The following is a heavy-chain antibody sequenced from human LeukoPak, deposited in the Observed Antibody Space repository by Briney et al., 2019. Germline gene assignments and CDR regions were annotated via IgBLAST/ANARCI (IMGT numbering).Heavy chain of an antibody. CDR2: INPSSGDT. V-gene: IGHV1-2*02. CDR1: GYTFAGHH. Sequence: GASVKVSCKTSGYTFAGHHIHWVRQAPGQGLEWMGWINPSSGDTKYAQNFQDKVIMTRDTSISTAYMDLSRLSSDDTAIYYCARAGHDSSGYSFRLDYWGQGTLVTVSS. CDR3: ARAGHDSSGYSFRLDY. J-gene: IGHJ4*02. D-gene: IGHD3-22*01.